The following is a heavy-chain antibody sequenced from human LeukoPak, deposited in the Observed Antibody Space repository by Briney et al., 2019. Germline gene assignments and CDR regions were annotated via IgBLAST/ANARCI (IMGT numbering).Heavy chain of an antibody. D-gene: IGHD1-1*01. CDR2: IYDSGST. CDR3: ARVGILDGNDY. V-gene: IGHV4-38-2*02. Sequence: PSETLSLTCTVSGYSISSGYYWGWIRQPPGKGLEWIGSIYDSGSTYYNPSLKSRVTISVDTSKNQFSLKLSSVTAADTAVYYCARVGILDGNDYWGQGTLVTVSS. J-gene: IGHJ4*02. CDR1: GYSISSGYY.